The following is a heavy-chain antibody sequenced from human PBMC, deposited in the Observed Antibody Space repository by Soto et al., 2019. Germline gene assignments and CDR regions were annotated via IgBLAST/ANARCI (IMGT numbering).Heavy chain of an antibody. J-gene: IGHJ2*01. CDR3: ARTIAAAGGRRDFEL. Sequence: QVQLVESGGGLVKPGGSLRLSCAASGFTFSDYYMSWIRQAPGKGPEWVSYISSSSSYTNYADSVKGRFTISRDNAKNSLYLQMNSLSAEDTAVYYCARTIAAAGGRRDFELWGRGPLVTVSS. CDR2: ISSSSSYT. V-gene: IGHV3-11*05. CDR1: GFTFSDYY. D-gene: IGHD6-13*01.